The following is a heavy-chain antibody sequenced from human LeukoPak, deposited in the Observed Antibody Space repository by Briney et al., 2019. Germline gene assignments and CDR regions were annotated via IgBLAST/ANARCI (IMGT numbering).Heavy chain of an antibody. CDR2: FGSISSYI. CDR3: ARDVREYCSGGSCYPGVWNY. CDR1: GFTFVGYA. J-gene: IGHJ4*02. Sequence: GSLRLSCAAPGFTFVGYARNGVAKPQGKGLGGFYSFGSISSYIYYADSVKGRFTISRDNAKNSLYLQMNSLRAEDTAVYYCARDVREYCSGGSCYPGVWNYWGQGTLVTVSS. D-gene: IGHD2-15*01. V-gene: IGHV3-21*01.